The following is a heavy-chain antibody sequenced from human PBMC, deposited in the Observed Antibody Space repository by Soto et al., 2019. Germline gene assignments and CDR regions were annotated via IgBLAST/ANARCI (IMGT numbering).Heavy chain of an antibody. Sequence: EVQLVESGGGLIQPGGSLRLSCAASGFTVSSNYMTWVRQAPGKGLEWVSVIYSGGSTYYADSVKGRFTISRDNSKNTLYLQMNSLRAEDTAVYYCAREWRYCSGGNCYGAFDIWGQGTMVTVSS. CDR1: GFTVSSNY. J-gene: IGHJ3*02. V-gene: IGHV3-53*01. CDR2: IYSGGST. CDR3: AREWRYCSGGNCYGAFDI. D-gene: IGHD2-15*01.